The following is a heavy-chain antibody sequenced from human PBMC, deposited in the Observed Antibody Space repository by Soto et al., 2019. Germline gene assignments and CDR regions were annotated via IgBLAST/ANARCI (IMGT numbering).Heavy chain of an antibody. J-gene: IGHJ4*02. CDR3: ARDPAGDYGF. D-gene: IGHD3-16*01. V-gene: IGHV4-59*01. CDR1: GDSITGYF. Sequence: KTSETLSLTCTVSGDSITGYFWSWIRRPPGKGLEWIGYIYYTGGGIYNPSLRSRVAMSVDTSKSQISLKLNSVTAADTAIYYCARDPAGDYGFWGRGILVTVSS. CDR2: IYYTGGG.